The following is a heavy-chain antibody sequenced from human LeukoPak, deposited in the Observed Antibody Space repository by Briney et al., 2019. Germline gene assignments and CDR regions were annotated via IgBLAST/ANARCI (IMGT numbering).Heavy chain of an antibody. V-gene: IGHV4-39*07. CDR2: IYYSGST. J-gene: IGHJ4*02. CDR1: GGSISSSSYY. CDR3: ARNRGSGGSYIFDY. D-gene: IGHD2-15*01. Sequence: SETLSLTCTVSGGSISSSSYYWGWIRQPPGKGLEWIGSIYYSGSTYYNPSLKSRVTISVDTSKNQFSLKLSSVTAADTAVYYCARNRGSGGSYIFDYWSQGTQVTVSS.